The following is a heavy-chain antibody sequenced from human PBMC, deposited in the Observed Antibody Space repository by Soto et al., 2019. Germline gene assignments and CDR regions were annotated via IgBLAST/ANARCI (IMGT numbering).Heavy chain of an antibody. CDR1: GGSISSGDYY. CDR3: ARVCIRFWGWSYYYYGVDV. D-gene: IGHD3-16*01. CDR2: IYYSGST. Sequence: SETLSLTCTVSGGSISSGDYYWSWIRQPPGKGLEWIGYIYYSGSTYYNPSLKSRVTISVDTSKNQFSLKLSSVTAADTAVYYCARVCIRFWGWSYYYYGVDVWGQGTPVTVSS. V-gene: IGHV4-30-4*08. J-gene: IGHJ6*02.